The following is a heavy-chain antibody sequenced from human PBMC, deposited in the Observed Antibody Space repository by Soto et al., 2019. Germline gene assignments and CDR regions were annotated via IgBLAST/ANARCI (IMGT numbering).Heavy chain of an antibody. D-gene: IGHD5-18*01. CDR2: ISFDGSNK. J-gene: IGHJ4*02. CDR1: GFTFSSYG. Sequence: GGSLRLSCAASGFTFSSYGMHWVRQAPGKGLEWVAVISFDGSNKYYADSVRGRFTISRDNSKNTLYLQMNSLRGEDTAVFYCAKDGRVDTPLLGPIYYFDYWGQGTLVTVSS. CDR3: AKDGRVDTPLLGPIYYFDY. V-gene: IGHV3-30*18.